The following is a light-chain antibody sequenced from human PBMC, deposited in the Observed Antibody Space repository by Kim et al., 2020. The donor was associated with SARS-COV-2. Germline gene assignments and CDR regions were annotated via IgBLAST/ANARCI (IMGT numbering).Light chain of an antibody. CDR1: SSDDGSYDL. CDR2: EVS. J-gene: IGLJ3*02. Sequence: PGQSITNSCTGTSSDDGSYDLVSWYQQHPGKAPKLMIYEVSKRPAGVSNRFSGSKTGNTASLTIAGLQAEDGGDYYCCSYAGSFWVFGGGTQLTVL. CDR3: CSYAGSFWV. V-gene: IGLV2-23*02.